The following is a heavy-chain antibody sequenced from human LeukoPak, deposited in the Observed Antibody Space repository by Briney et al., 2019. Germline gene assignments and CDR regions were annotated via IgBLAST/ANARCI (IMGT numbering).Heavy chain of an antibody. CDR3: AKASSSSGWFGYYFDY. V-gene: IGHV3-30*18. CDR2: ISYDGSDK. Sequence: SCKASGYTFTGYYIHWVRQAPGKGLEWVALISYDGSDKYYADSVKGRFTISRDNSKNTLFLQMNSLRAEDTAVYYCAKASSSSGWFGYYFDYWGQGALVTVSS. D-gene: IGHD6-19*01. CDR1: GYTFTGYY. J-gene: IGHJ4*02.